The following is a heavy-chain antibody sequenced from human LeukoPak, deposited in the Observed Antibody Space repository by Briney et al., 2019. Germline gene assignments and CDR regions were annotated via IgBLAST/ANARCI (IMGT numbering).Heavy chain of an antibody. Sequence: AGGSLRLSCAASGFTFSSYAMSWVRQAPGKGLEWVSAISGSGGSTYYADSVKGRFTISRDNSKNTLYLQMNSLRAGDTAVYYCAKDLVWFGELNVFDYWGQGTLVTVSS. V-gene: IGHV3-23*01. D-gene: IGHD3-10*01. CDR1: GFTFSSYA. CDR3: AKDLVWFGELNVFDY. J-gene: IGHJ4*02. CDR2: ISGSGGST.